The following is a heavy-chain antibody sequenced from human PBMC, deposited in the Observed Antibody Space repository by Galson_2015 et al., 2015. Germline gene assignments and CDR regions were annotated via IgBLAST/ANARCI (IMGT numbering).Heavy chain of an antibody. D-gene: IGHD6-6*01. CDR2: ISYDGSNK. CDR3: ARVGGDIAARTWGYFDY. Sequence: SLRLSCAASGFTFNKYNMNWVRQAPGKGLEWVAVISYDGSNKFYADSVKGRFTISRDNSKNTLYLQMNSLRPEDTAVYYCARVGGDIAARTWGYFDYWGQGTLVTVSS. CDR1: GFTFNKYN. V-gene: IGHV3-30-3*01. J-gene: IGHJ4*02.